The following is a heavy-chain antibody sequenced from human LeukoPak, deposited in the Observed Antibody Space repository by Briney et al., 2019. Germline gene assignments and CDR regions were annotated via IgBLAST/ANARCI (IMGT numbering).Heavy chain of an antibody. D-gene: IGHD6-25*01. J-gene: IGHJ4*02. CDR1: GFTFSSYA. CDR2: ISGSGGST. CDR3: AKIIAAGGGY. Sequence: PGGSLRLSCAAPGFTFSSYAMSWVRQAPGKGLEWVSAISGSGGSTYCADSVKGRFTISRDNSKNTLYLQMNSLRAEDTAVYYCAKIIAAGGGYWGQGTLVTVSS. V-gene: IGHV3-23*01.